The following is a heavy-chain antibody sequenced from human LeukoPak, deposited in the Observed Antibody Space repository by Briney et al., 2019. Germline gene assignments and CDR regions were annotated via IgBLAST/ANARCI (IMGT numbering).Heavy chain of an antibody. CDR3: ARGEYYFDY. V-gene: IGHV3-11*05. CDR1: GFTFSDYY. J-gene: IGHJ4*02. CDR2: VSSSSTYT. Sequence: PGGSLRLSCAASGFTFSDYYMSWLRQAPGKGLEWVSYVSSSSTYTNYADSVKGRFTISRDNAKNSLFLQMNSLRAEDTAVYYCARGEYYFDYWGQGTLATVSS.